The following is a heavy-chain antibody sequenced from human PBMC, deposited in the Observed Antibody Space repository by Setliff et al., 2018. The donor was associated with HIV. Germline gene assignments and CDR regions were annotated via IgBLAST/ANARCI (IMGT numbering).Heavy chain of an antibody. CDR3: ARQDIPTGYYLFDY. V-gene: IGHV1-2*06. D-gene: IGHD3-9*01. J-gene: IGHJ4*02. Sequence: ASVKVSCKASGYKFTGHQIPWMRQAPGQGLEWMGRINPNMGDTQYAQKFQGRIIMTRDTSINTVYMELSSLTSDDTALYYCARQDIPTGYYLFDYWGQGTQITVSS. CDR2: INPNMGDT. CDR1: GYKFTGHQ.